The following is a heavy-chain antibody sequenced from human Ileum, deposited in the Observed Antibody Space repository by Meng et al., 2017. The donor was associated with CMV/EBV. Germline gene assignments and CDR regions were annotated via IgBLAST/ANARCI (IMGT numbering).Heavy chain of an antibody. CDR3: ARGSSQVWELLHY. D-gene: IGHD1-26*01. CDR1: GGSFSSYH. Sequence: QVQLQQGGEGLLKPSEPRSRICAVYGGSFSSYHWTWIRQPPGKGLEWIGEVTRSGSTNYNPSLKSRLIISLDTSTNQFSLKLNSVTAADTAIYYCARGSSQVWELLHYWGQGTLVTVSS. V-gene: IGHV4-34*01. J-gene: IGHJ4*02. CDR2: VTRSGST.